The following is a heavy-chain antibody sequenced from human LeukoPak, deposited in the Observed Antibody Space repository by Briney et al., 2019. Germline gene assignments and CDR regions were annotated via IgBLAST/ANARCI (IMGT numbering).Heavy chain of an antibody. CDR2: ISSSRRNI. D-gene: IGHD6-13*01. CDR1: IFTFCVFS. Sequence: AGGSLRLSCAASIFTFCVFSMYWVRQAPGGGVVCVSYISSSRRNIYYADHVKGRFTITRDNDKNSLYLQMNSLRAEDTAVYYCAREGYSSSWTFDYWGQGTLVTVSS. CDR3: AREGYSSSWTFDY. J-gene: IGHJ4*02. V-gene: IGHV3-48*01.